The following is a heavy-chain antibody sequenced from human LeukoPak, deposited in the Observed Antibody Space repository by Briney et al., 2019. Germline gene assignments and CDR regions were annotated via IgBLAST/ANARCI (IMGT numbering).Heavy chain of an antibody. Sequence: PSETLSLNGAGSGGSISSSNWGSWVRQPPGKGLGWIGAIYHSGSTNYTPSLTSRVTISVDTSKNQFSLKLSSVTAADTAVYYCARAGTMVRGVIVYWGQGTLVTVSS. D-gene: IGHD3-10*01. CDR3: ARAGTMVRGVIVY. CDR2: IYHSGST. J-gene: IGHJ4*02. V-gene: IGHV4-4*02. CDR1: GGSISSSNW.